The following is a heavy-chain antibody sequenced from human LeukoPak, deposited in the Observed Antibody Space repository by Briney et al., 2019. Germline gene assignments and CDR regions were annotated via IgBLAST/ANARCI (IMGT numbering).Heavy chain of an antibody. D-gene: IGHD1-26*01. Sequence: PSQTLSLTCTVSGGSISSGDYYWSWIRQPPGKGPEWIGYIYYSGSTYYNPSLKSRVTISVDTSKNQFSLKLSSVTAADTAVYYCASSQDSGDAFDIWGQGTMVTVSS. V-gene: IGHV4-30-4*08. J-gene: IGHJ3*02. CDR3: ASSQDSGDAFDI. CDR2: IYYSGST. CDR1: GGSISSGDYY.